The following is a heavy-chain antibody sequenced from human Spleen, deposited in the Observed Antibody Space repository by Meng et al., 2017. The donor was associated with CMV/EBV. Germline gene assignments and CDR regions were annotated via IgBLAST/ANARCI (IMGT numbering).Heavy chain of an antibody. J-gene: IGHJ5*02. Sequence: QVQLPQWGAGLLKPSETLSLTCAVYGGSFSGYYWSWIRQPPGKGLEWIGEINHSGSTNYNPSLKSRVTISVDTSKNQFSLKLSSVTAADTAVYYCARSGSGRRGPSPFFDWSDPWGQGTLVTVSS. CDR3: ARSGSGRRGPSPFFDWSDP. D-gene: IGHD1-26*01. V-gene: IGHV4-34*01. CDR1: GGSFSGYY. CDR2: INHSGST.